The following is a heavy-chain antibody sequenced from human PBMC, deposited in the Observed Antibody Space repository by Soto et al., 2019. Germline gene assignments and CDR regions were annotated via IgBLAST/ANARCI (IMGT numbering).Heavy chain of an antibody. CDR3: TTNPRYKWNDDPGY. V-gene: IGHV3-15*01. D-gene: IGHD1-1*01. J-gene: IGHJ4*02. CDR1: GFTFSNAW. CDR2: IKSKTDGGTT. Sequence: GGSLRLSCAASGFTFSNAWMSWVRQAPGKGLEWVGRIKSKTDGGTTDYAAPVKGRFTISRDDSKNTLYLQMNSLKTEDTAVYYCTTNPRYKWNDDPGYWGQGTLVTVSS.